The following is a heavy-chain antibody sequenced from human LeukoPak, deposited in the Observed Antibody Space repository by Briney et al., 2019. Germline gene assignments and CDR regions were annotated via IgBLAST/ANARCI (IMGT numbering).Heavy chain of an antibody. J-gene: IGHJ4*02. CDR3: ASGGYSYGFDY. V-gene: IGHV4-30-2*01. Sequence: SQTLSLTCAVSGGSISSGGYSWSWIRQPPGKGLEWIGYIYHNGNTYYSPSLKSRVTISVDRSKNQLSLKLSSVTAADTAMYYCASGGYSYGFDYWGQGTLVTVSS. D-gene: IGHD5-18*01. CDR2: IYHNGNT. CDR1: GGSISSGGYS.